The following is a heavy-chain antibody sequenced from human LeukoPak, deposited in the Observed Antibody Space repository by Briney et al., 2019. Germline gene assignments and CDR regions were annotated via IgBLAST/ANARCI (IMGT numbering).Heavy chain of an antibody. CDR3: ANGYYYDSSGYPATWLSDY. CDR2: ISGSGGST. D-gene: IGHD3-22*01. J-gene: IGHJ4*02. Sequence: GGSLRLSCAASGFTFSSYGMSWVRQAPGKGLEWVSAISGSGGSTYYADSVKGRFTISRDNSKNTLYLQMNSLRAEDTAVYYCANGYYYDSSGYPATWLSDYWGQGTLVTVSS. V-gene: IGHV3-23*01. CDR1: GFTFSSYG.